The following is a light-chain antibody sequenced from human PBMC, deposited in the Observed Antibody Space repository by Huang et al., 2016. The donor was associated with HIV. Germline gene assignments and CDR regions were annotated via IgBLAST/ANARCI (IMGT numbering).Light chain of an antibody. V-gene: IGKV1-12*01. CDR2: AAS. CDR3: QQANSFPELS. J-gene: IGKJ4*01. CDR1: QGISNW. Sequence: DIQMTQSPSSVSASVGDRVTITCRASQGISNWLAWYQQKPGKSPTLLIYAASNLQSGAPARFSGSRSGTFFTLTISSLQPEDSATYYCQQANSFPELSFGGGTRVEI.